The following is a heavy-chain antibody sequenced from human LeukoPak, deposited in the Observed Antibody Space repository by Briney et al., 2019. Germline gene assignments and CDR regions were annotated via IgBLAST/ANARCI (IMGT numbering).Heavy chain of an antibody. D-gene: IGHD2-21*02. CDR3: ARTDETAPAEDFQH. Sequence: GGSLRLSCAASGFTFSSYGMHWVRQAPGKGLEWVAVISYDGSNKYYADSVKGRFTISRDNSKNTLYLQMNSLRAEDTAVYYCARTDETAPAEDFQHWGQGTLVTVSS. V-gene: IGHV3-30*03. CDR2: ISYDGSNK. J-gene: IGHJ1*01. CDR1: GFTFSSYG.